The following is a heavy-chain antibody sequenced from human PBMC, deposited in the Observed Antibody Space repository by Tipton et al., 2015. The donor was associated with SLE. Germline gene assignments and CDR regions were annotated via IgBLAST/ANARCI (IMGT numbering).Heavy chain of an antibody. CDR2: IYYSGST. Sequence: TLSLTCTVSGGSISSHYWSWIRQPPGKGLEWVGYIYYSGSTNYNPSPKSRVTISVDTSKNQFSLKLSSVTAADTVVYYCARVSIGSGWSYYFDYWGQGTLVTVSS. V-gene: IGHV4-59*11. D-gene: IGHD6-19*01. CDR1: GGSISSHY. J-gene: IGHJ4*02. CDR3: ARVSIGSGWSYYFDY.